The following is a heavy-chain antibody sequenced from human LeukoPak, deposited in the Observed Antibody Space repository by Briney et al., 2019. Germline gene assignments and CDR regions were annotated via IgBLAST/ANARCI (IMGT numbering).Heavy chain of an antibody. CDR1: GFTFSSYS. CDR3: AREFSRDSSGYYAY. CDR2: ISSSSSTI. J-gene: IGHJ4*02. Sequence: GGSLRLSCAASGFTFSSYSMNWVRQAPGKGLELVSYISSSSSTIYYADSVKGRFTISRDNAKNSLYLQMNSLRAEDTAVYYCAREFSRDSSGYYAYWGQGTLVTVSS. V-gene: IGHV3-48*01. D-gene: IGHD3-22*01.